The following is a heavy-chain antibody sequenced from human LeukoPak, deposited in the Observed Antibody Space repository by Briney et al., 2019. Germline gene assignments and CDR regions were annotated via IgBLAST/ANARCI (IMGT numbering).Heavy chain of an antibody. J-gene: IGHJ4*02. Sequence: GGTLRRSCAASGFTFNSYSMNGVRQAPGKELEGISYVNSNSRTIHYADSVKGRFTISRDNAKNSLYLQMNTLRAEDTAVYYCARMPLEIVTNFLDSWGQGTRVTVSS. CDR3: ARMPLEIVTNFLDS. CDR1: GFTFNSYS. D-gene: IGHD4-11*01. CDR2: VNSNSRTI. V-gene: IGHV3-48*04.